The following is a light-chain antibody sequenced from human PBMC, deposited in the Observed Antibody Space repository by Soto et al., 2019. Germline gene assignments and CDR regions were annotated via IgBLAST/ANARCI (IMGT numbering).Light chain of an antibody. CDR1: QSVRNY. J-gene: IGKJ1*01. Sequence: EIVLTQSPATLSLSPGERATLSCRASQSVRNYLAWYQQKPGQAPRLLIYDASTRASGIPVRFSGTGYGTDFTLTISSLEPGDFAVYYCQQYNNWPPWTFGQGTKVDIK. V-gene: IGKV3-11*01. CDR3: QQYNNWPPWT. CDR2: DAS.